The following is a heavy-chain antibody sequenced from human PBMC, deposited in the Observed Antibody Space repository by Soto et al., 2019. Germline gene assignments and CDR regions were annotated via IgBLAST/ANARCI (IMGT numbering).Heavy chain of an antibody. Sequence: GGSLRLSCAASGFTFSSYAMSWVRQAPGKGLEWVSAISGSGGSTYYADSVKGRFTISRDNSKNTLYLQMNSLRAEDTAVYYCAKKEVAYYYDSSGYSCIDYWGQGTLVTFSS. CDR1: GFTFSSYA. J-gene: IGHJ4*02. CDR2: ISGSGGST. CDR3: AKKEVAYYYDSSGYSCIDY. V-gene: IGHV3-23*01. D-gene: IGHD3-22*01.